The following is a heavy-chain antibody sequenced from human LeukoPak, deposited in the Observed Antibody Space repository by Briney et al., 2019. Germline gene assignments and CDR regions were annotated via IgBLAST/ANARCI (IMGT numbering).Heavy chain of an antibody. CDR3: ARVQGDYYFDY. CDR1: GFTFSSYW. CDR2: IQQDGSVK. D-gene: IGHD2-21*01. V-gene: IGHV3-7*05. Sequence: PGGSLRLSCAASGFTFSSYWMTWVRQAPGKGLEWVANIQQDGSVKDYVDSVKGRFTISRDNAKNSLYLQMNSLRAEDTAVYYCARVQGDYYFDYWGQGTLVTVSS. J-gene: IGHJ4*02.